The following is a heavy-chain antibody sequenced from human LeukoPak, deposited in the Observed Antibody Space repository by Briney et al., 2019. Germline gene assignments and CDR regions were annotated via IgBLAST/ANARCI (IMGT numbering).Heavy chain of an antibody. CDR1: GFTSNYW. CDR3: TRGYSGYGNFDC. V-gene: IGHV3-74*01. CDR2: ISGDGSTT. D-gene: IGHD5-12*01. Sequence: GGSLRLSCAAIGFTSNYWMHWVRQAPGKGLVWVSRISGDGSTTFYADSVRGRFTISRDNSKNTLYLQMNSLRAEDTAVYYCTRGYSGYGNFDCWGQGTLVTVSS. J-gene: IGHJ4*02.